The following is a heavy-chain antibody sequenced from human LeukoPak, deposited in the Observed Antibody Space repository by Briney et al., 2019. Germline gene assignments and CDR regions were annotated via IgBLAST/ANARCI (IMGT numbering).Heavy chain of an antibody. CDR3: ARRGSGIDY. D-gene: IGHD6-19*01. V-gene: IGHV4-39*01. CDR2: IYYSGST. Sequence: PSETLSLTCSVSGGSISNSSDYWGWIRQPPVKGLEWIGSIYYSGSTYYNPSLKSRVTISVDTSKDQFSLKLSSGTAADTAVYYCARRGSGIDYWGQGTLVTVS. J-gene: IGHJ4*02. CDR1: GGSISNSSDY.